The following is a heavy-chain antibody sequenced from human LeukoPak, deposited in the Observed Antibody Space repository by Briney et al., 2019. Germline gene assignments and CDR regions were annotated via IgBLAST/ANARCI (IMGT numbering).Heavy chain of an antibody. CDR3: AREGSEATIFGVVTPPDY. CDR2: ISYDGSNK. CDR1: GFTFSSYA. D-gene: IGHD3-3*01. V-gene: IGHV3-30*01. Sequence: GGSLRLSCAASGFTFSSYAMHWVRQAPGKGLEWVAVISYDGSNKYYADSVKGRFTISRDNSKNTLYLQMNSLRAEDTAVYYRAREGSEATIFGVVTPPDYWGQGTLVTVSS. J-gene: IGHJ4*02.